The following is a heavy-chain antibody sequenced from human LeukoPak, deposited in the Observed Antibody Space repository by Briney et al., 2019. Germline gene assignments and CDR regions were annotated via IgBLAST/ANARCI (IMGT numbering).Heavy chain of an antibody. J-gene: IGHJ4*02. CDR3: ARVMYYYHSSGSIAVYYFDY. CDR1: GFTFSSHW. Sequence: GGSLRLSCAASGFTFSSHWMHWVRQAPGKGLVWVSRINSDGSTTSYADSVKGRFTISRDNAKNTLYLQMNSLRAEDTAVYYCARVMYYYHSSGSIAVYYFDYWGQGTLVTVSS. V-gene: IGHV3-74*01. CDR2: INSDGSTT. D-gene: IGHD3-22*01.